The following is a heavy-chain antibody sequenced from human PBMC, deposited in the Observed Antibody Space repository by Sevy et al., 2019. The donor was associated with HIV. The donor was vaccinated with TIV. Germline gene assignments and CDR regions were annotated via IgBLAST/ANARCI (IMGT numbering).Heavy chain of an antibody. CDR1: GGSISSSSYY. CDR2: IDYSGST. D-gene: IGHD1-26*01. J-gene: IGHJ4*02. Sequence: SETLSLTCTVSGGSISSSSYYWGWIRQPPGKGLEWIGSIDYSGSTYYNPSLKSRVTISVDTSKNQFSLKLSSVTAADTAVYYCARLATGYTDYWGQGTLVTVSS. CDR3: ARLATGYTDY. V-gene: IGHV4-39*01.